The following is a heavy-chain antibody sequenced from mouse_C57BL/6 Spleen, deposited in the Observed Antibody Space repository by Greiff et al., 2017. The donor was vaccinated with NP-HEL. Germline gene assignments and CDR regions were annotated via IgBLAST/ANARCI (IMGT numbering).Heavy chain of an antibody. V-gene: IGHV1-52*01. CDR3: ARGSNHGDAMDY. CDR1: GYTFTSYW. CDR2: IDPSDSDT. D-gene: IGHD2-5*01. Sequence: QVQLQQPGAELVRPGSSVKLSCKASGYTFTSYWMHWVKQRPIQGLEWIGNIDPSDSDTHYNQKFKDKATLTVDKSSSTAYMQLSSLTSEDSAVYYCARGSNHGDAMDYWGQGTSVTVSS. J-gene: IGHJ4*01.